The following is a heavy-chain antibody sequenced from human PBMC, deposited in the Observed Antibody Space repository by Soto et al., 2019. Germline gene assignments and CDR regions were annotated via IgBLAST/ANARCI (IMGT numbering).Heavy chain of an antibody. J-gene: IGHJ4*02. V-gene: IGHV3-74*01. Sequence: GGSLRLSCAASGFTFSSYWMHWXRQAPGKGLVWVSRINSDGSSTSYAGSVKGRFTISRDNAKNTLYLQMNSLRAEDTAVYYCVRTSLVVAAATREDYWGQGTLVTVS. D-gene: IGHD2-15*01. CDR3: VRTSLVVAAATREDY. CDR1: GFTFSSYW. CDR2: INSDGSST.